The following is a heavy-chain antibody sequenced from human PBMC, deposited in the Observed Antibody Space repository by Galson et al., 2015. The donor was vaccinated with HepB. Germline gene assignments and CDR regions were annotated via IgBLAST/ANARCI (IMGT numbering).Heavy chain of an antibody. V-gene: IGHV3-30-3*01. CDR2: VSSAGHNQ. CDR3: ARDAMGRGSGSYSAFDY. CDR1: GFAFNTYT. D-gene: IGHD1-26*01. Sequence: SLRLSCAASGFAFNTYTMQWVRQAPGKGLEWVAAVSSAGHNQFHAESVKGRFTFSRANSENMLYLQMNSLRVDDTAIYYCARDAMGRGSGSYSAFDYWGQGTLVTVSS. J-gene: IGHJ4*02.